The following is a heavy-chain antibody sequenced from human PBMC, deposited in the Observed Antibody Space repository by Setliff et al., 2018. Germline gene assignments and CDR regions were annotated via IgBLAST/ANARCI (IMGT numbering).Heavy chain of an antibody. V-gene: IGHV4-39*07. CDR2: FYSFGST. CDR1: SGSISSDNYY. CDR3: TTRGDSSLGYCSGRSCYSGH. Sequence: SETLSLTCTVSSGSISSDNYYWGWIRQPPGKELEWIGSFYSFGSTDYNPSLKSRVTMSVDTSNNQFSLKLNSVTAADTAVYFCTTRGDSSLGYCSGRSCYSGHWGQGTLVTVSS. J-gene: IGHJ4*02. D-gene: IGHD2-15*01.